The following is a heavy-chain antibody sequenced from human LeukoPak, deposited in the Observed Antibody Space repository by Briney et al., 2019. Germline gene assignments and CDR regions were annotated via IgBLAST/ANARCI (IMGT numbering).Heavy chain of an antibody. CDR3: ASAVAARRYYYYYYMDV. J-gene: IGHJ6*03. CDR2: INPNSGGT. V-gene: IGHV1-2*02. D-gene: IGHD6-6*01. Sequence: ASVKVSCKASGYTFTGYYMHWVRQAPGQGLEWMGWINPNSGGTNYAQKFQGRVTMTRDTSISTAYMELSRLRSDDTAVYYCASAVAARRYYYYYYMDVWGKGTTVTVSS. CDR1: GYTFTGYY.